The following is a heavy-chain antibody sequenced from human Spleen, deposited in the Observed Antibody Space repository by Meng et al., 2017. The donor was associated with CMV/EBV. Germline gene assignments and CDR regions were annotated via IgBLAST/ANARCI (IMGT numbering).Heavy chain of an antibody. D-gene: IGHD7-27*01. CDR2: IHPHRGDT. V-gene: IGHV1-2*02. Sequence: VSCKASGYTFTAHYVHWVRQAPGQGLEWMGWIHPHRGDTNYAQQFQGRVTLTRDTSINTGYMELTRLTSDDTAVYYCAGDNNWGPDYWGQGTLVTVSS. CDR3: AGDNNWGPDY. J-gene: IGHJ4*02. CDR1: GYTFTAHY.